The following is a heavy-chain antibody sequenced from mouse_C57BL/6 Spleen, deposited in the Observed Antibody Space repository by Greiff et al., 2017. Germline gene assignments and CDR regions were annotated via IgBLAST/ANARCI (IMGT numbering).Heavy chain of an antibody. V-gene: IGHV1-5*01. D-gene: IGHD1-1*01. CDR3: TRCGTTVVDWYFDV. CDR2: IYPGNSDT. Sequence: EVQLQQSGTVLARPGASVKMSCKTSGYTFTSYWMPWVKQRPGQGLEWIGAIYPGNSDTSYNQKFKGKAKLTAVTSASTAYMELSSLTNEDSAVYYCTRCGTTVVDWYFDVWGTGTTVTVSS. J-gene: IGHJ1*03. CDR1: GYTFTSYW.